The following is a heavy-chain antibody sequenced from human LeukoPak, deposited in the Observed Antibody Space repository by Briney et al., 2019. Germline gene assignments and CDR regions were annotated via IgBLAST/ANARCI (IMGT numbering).Heavy chain of an antibody. CDR3: ALHYYDTLAGYLDY. D-gene: IGHD3-9*01. J-gene: IGHJ4*02. V-gene: IGHV4-4*07. CDR2: IYTSGST. Sequence: PSETLSLTCTVSGGSISDYYWSWIRQPAGKGLEWIGHIYTSGSTNYNPSLKSRVTMSVDTSKNQFSLKLSSVTAADTAVYYCALHYYDTLAGYLDYWGQGILVTVSS. CDR1: GGSISDYY.